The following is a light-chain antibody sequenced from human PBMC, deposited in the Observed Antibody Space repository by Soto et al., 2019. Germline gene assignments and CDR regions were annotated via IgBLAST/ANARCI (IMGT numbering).Light chain of an antibody. Sequence: QSALTQPRSVSGSPGQSVTISCTGTSSDVGGYNYVSWYQQHPGKAPKLMIYDVSKRPSGVPDRFSGSKSGNTASLTISGLQAEDEADYYCCSYAGSDTLIVVFGGGTKLTVL. V-gene: IGLV2-11*01. CDR3: CSYAGSDTLIVV. CDR1: SSDVGGYNY. CDR2: DVS. J-gene: IGLJ2*01.